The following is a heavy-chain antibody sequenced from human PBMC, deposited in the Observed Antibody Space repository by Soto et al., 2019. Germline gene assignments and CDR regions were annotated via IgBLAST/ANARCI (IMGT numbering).Heavy chain of an antibody. CDR3: ARGGNRYSNVASGVGGFDF. Sequence: LSLTCTVSGASISSSYWSWIRQSPERGLEWIAYVYHTGATNYNPSLKSRVTISLDTSKGQFSLNLTSLTTADTAVYFCARGGNRYSNVASGVGGFDFWGQGSLVTVSS. CDR2: VYHTGAT. CDR1: GASISSSY. V-gene: IGHV4-59*01. D-gene: IGHD5-12*01. J-gene: IGHJ4*02.